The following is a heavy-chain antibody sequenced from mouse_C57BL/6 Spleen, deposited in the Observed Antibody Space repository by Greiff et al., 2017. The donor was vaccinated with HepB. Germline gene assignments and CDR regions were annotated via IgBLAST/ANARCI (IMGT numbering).Heavy chain of an antibody. J-gene: IGHJ4*01. CDR1: GFTFTDYY. Sequence: EVMLVESGGGLVQPGGSLSLSCAASGFTFTDYYMSWVRQPPGKALEWLGFIRNKANGYTTEYSASVKGRFTISRDNSQSILYLQMNALRAEDSATYYCARYSYGSSIYYAMDYWGQGTSVTVSS. CDR2: IRNKANGYTT. D-gene: IGHD1-1*01. V-gene: IGHV7-3*01. CDR3: ARYSYGSSIYYAMDY.